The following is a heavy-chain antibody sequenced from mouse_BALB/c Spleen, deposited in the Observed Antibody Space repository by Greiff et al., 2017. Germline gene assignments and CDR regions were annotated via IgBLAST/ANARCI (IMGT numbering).Heavy chain of an antibody. V-gene: IGHV5-6-4*01. CDR1: GFTFSSYT. Sequence: EVKLVESGGGLVKPGGSLKLSCAASGFTFSSYTMSWVRQTPEKRLEWVATISSGGSYTYYPDCVKGRFTISRDNAKNTLYLQMSSLKSEDTAMYYCTRDNWDYWGQGTTLTVSS. CDR3: TRDNWDY. D-gene: IGHD4-1*01. J-gene: IGHJ2*01. CDR2: ISSGGSYT.